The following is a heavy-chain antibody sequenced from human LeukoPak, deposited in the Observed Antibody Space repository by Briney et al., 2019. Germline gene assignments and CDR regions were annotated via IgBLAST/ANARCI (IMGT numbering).Heavy chain of an antibody. CDR2: ISYDGSNK. CDR1: GFTFSSYA. J-gene: IGHJ5*02. Sequence: GGSLRLSCAASGFTFSSYAMHWVRQAPGKGLEWVAVISYDGSNKYYADSVKGRFTISRDNSKNTLYLQMNSLRAEDTAVYYRARDRSTWSWGQGTLVTVSS. D-gene: IGHD2-15*01. CDR3: ARDRSTWS. V-gene: IGHV3-30*04.